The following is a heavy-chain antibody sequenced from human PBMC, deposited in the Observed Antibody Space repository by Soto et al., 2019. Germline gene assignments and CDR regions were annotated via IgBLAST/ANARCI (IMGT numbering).Heavy chain of an antibody. J-gene: IGHJ5*02. Sequence: SETLSLTCSVSGGSLKNYFWSWIRQPPGGGLEWIGYIYYIGTTYYNPSLQSRVAMSVDTSKNQFSLNVGSVTAADTAIYYCARVGAARNWFDPWGQGTLVTVSS. CDR3: ARVGAARNWFDP. V-gene: IGHV4-59*01. CDR2: IYYIGTT. D-gene: IGHD1-26*01. CDR1: GGSLKNYF.